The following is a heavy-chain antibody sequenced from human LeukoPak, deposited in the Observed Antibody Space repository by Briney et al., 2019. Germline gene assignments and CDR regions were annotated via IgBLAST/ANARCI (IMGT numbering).Heavy chain of an antibody. CDR2: ISAYNGNT. CDR3: ARDNIVVVVAALDY. CDR1: GYTFTSYG. Sequence: ASVKVSFKASGYTFTSYGISWVRQAPGQGLEWMGWISAYNGNTSYAQKLQGGVTVTTDTSTSTAYMELRSLRSDDTAVYYCARDNIVVVVAALDYWGQGTLVTVSS. J-gene: IGHJ4*02. D-gene: IGHD2-15*01. V-gene: IGHV1-18*01.